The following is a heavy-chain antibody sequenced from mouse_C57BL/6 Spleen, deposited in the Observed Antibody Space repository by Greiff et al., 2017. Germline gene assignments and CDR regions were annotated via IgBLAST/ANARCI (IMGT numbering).Heavy chain of an antibody. V-gene: IGHV3-6*01. CDR1: GYSITSGYY. CDR3: ARDRYDEGFAY. D-gene: IGHD2-14*01. J-gene: IGHJ3*01. CDR2: ISYDGSN. Sequence: EVQLQESGPGLVKPSQSLSLTCSVTGYSITSGYYWNWIRQFPGNKLEWMGYISYDGSNNYNPSLKNRISITRDTSKNQFFLKLNSVTTEDTATYYCARDRYDEGFAYWGQGTLVTVSA.